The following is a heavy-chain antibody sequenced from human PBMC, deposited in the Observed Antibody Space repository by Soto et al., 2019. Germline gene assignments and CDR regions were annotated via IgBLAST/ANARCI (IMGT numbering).Heavy chain of an antibody. CDR3: ASERGPHDVFDI. D-gene: IGHD2-15*01. Sequence: QVPLVESGGGVVQPGMSLRLSCAASGFTFSTYVIHWVRQAPGKGLEWVAVMSYDGNSKSYADSVKGRFTISRDNSKNTLYLQMNSLKSEDTAVYHCASERGPHDVFDIWGQGTMVTVSS. V-gene: IGHV3-30-3*01. J-gene: IGHJ3*02. CDR1: GFTFSTYV. CDR2: MSYDGNSK.